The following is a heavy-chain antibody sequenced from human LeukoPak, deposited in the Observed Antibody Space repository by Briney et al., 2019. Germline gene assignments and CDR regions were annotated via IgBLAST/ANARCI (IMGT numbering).Heavy chain of an antibody. Sequence: TSETLSLTCTVSGGSITTSSCYWGWIRQPPGKGLEWIGTIYYSGRTYYNPSLKSRVTISVDTSKNQFSLKLSSVTAADTAMYYCAIHGYYFDSPSDYWGQGTLVTVSS. D-gene: IGHD3-22*01. CDR2: IYYSGRT. J-gene: IGHJ4*02. V-gene: IGHV4-39*01. CDR3: AIHGYYFDSPSDY. CDR1: GGSITTSSCY.